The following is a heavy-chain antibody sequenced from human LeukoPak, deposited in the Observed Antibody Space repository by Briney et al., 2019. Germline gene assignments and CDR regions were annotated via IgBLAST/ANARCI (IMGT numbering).Heavy chain of an antibody. Sequence: GGSLRLSCAASGFTVSSSDMSWVRQAPGKGLEWVSAVYSGGSIYYADSVKGRFTISRDNSKNTLYLQMHSLGAEDTAVYYCARHRYISTRDFEYWGQGTLVSVSS. J-gene: IGHJ4*02. D-gene: IGHD2-2*02. V-gene: IGHV3-53*01. CDR1: GFTVSSSD. CDR2: VYSGGSI. CDR3: ARHRYISTRDFEY.